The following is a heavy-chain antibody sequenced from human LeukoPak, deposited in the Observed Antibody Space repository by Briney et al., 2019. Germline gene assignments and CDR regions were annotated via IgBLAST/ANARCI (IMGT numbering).Heavy chain of an antibody. Sequence: GGSLRLSCAASGFTFSSYSMNWVRQAPGKGLDWVSSISSSSSYIYYADSVKGRFTISRDNAKNSLYLQMNSLRAEDTAVYYCARDSSPVVLMVYAPGNFDYWGQGTLVTVSS. V-gene: IGHV3-21*01. D-gene: IGHD2-8*01. CDR3: ARDSSPVVLMVYAPGNFDY. CDR2: ISSSSSYI. J-gene: IGHJ4*02. CDR1: GFTFSSYS.